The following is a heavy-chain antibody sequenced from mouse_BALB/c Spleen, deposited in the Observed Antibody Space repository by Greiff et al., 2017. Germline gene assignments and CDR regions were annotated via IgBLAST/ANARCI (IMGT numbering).Heavy chain of an antibody. Sequence: EVKLMESGGGLVKPGGSLKLSCAASGFTFSSYAMSWVRQSPEKRLEWVAEISSGGSYTYYPDTVTGRFTISRDNAKNTLYLEMSSLRSEDTAMYYCARGDGWFAYWGQGTLVTVSA. J-gene: IGHJ3*01. CDR2: ISSGGSYT. V-gene: IGHV5-9-4*01. CDR1: GFTFSSYA. CDR3: ARGDGWFAY. D-gene: IGHD3-3*01.